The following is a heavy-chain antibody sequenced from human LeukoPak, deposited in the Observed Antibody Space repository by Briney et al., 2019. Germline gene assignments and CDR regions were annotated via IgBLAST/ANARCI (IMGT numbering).Heavy chain of an antibody. CDR3: AKWGDYDVLTGYYVSDY. D-gene: IGHD3-9*01. CDR1: GFTFSNYA. V-gene: IGHV3-23*01. J-gene: IGHJ4*02. Sequence: GGPLRLSCAASGFTFSNYAMSWVRQAPGKGLEWVSAITGSGGNTYYADSVKGRFTISRDNSKNTVFLQMSSLRAEDTAVYYCAKWGDYDVLTGYYVSDYWGQGTLVTVSS. CDR2: ITGSGGNT.